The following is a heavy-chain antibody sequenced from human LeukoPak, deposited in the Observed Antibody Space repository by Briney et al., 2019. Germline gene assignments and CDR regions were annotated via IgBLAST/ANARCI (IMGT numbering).Heavy chain of an antibody. Sequence: GGSLRLSCAASGFTFSSYAMSWVRQAPGKGLEWVSAISGSGGSTYYADSVKGRFTISRDNSKNTLYLQMNSLRAEDTAVYYCAKGPPYYYDSSGYYYVDDYWGQGTLVTVSS. V-gene: IGHV3-23*01. CDR1: GFTFSSYA. CDR3: AKGPPYYYDSSGYYYVDDY. CDR2: ISGSGGST. D-gene: IGHD3-22*01. J-gene: IGHJ4*02.